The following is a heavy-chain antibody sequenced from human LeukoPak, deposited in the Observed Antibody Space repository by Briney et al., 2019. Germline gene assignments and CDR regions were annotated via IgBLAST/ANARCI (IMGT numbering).Heavy chain of an antibody. V-gene: IGHV3-30*18. CDR2: ISYDGSNK. CDR3: AKDEYTAMETMGY. J-gene: IGHJ4*02. Sequence: PEGSLRLSCAASGFTFSSYGMHWVRQAPGKGLEWVAVISYDGSNKYYADSVKGRFTISRDNSKNTLYLQMNSLRAEDTAVYYCAKDEYTAMETMGYWGQGTLVTVSS. D-gene: IGHD5-18*01. CDR1: GFTFSSYG.